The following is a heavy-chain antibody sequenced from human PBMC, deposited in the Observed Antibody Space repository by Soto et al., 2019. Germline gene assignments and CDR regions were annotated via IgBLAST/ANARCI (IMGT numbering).Heavy chain of an antibody. Sequence: SETLSLTCTVSGGSISSYYWSWIRQPPGKGLEWIGYIYYSGSTNYNPSLKSRVTISVDTSKNQFSLKLGSVTAADTAVYYCARRPMKYSSSSGFYYYMDVWGKGTTVTVSS. CDR1: GGSISSYY. CDR3: ARRPMKYSSSSGFYYYMDV. D-gene: IGHD6-6*01. CDR2: IYYSGST. J-gene: IGHJ6*03. V-gene: IGHV4-59*08.